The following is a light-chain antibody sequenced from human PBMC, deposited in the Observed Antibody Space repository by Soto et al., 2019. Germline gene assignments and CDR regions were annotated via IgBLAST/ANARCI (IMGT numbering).Light chain of an antibody. V-gene: IGKV1-39*01. CDR3: QHGYVAPYN. J-gene: IGKJ2*01. Sequence: DIQMTQSPSSVSASIGDTVTITCRASQDINVYLNWYQQKPGEAPKLLIYSASSLHSGVPSRFTGSGSETDFTLTIRSLQPEDFATYYCQHGYVAPYNFGQGTKVDIK. CDR1: QDINVY. CDR2: SAS.